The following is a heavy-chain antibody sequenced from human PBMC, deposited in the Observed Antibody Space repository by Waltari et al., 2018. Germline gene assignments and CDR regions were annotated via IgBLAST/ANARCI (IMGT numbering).Heavy chain of an antibody. J-gene: IGHJ4*01. V-gene: IGHV4-59*01. CDR3: ARDQSREGGGYFD. CDR1: GGSISGYY. Sequence: QVQLQESGPGLVKPSETLSLTCTVSGGSISGYYWSWIRQPPGEGLEWIGYIYYTGSINYNPSLKSRVTISVDTSKNQFSLKLSSVTAADTAVYYCARDQSREGGGYFD. CDR2: IYYTGSI. D-gene: IGHD1-26*01.